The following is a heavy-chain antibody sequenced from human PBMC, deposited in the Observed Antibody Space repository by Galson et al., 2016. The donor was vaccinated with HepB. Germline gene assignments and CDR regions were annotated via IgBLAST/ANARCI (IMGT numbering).Heavy chain of an antibody. CDR1: GLALSGYS. Sequence: SLRLSCAASGLALSGYSMNWVRQAPGKGLEWVAGITNNGRLIFYGESVKGRVTIPSDNAKNSVYQQMNSLRVEDTAVYYCTNWDWISGDLLTGYSVDYRGPGIRVSVSS. D-gene: IGHD3-9*01. CDR3: TNWDWISGDLLTGYSVDY. V-gene: IGHV3-21*01. CDR2: ITNNGRLI. J-gene: IGHJ4*02.